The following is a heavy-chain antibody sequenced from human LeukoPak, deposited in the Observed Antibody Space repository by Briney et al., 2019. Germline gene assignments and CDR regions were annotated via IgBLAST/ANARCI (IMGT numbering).Heavy chain of an antibody. CDR2: VYSGGST. V-gene: IGHV3-53*01. D-gene: IGHD3-9*01. CDR3: AKGAGNFDWSYHDY. J-gene: IGHJ4*02. CDR1: GFTVGSNY. Sequence: GGSLRLSCAPSGFTVGSNYMNWVRQAPGKGLEWVSVVYSGGSTYYADSVKGRFTISRDYSKNTLYLQMNNLRAEDTAVYYCAKGAGNFDWSYHDYWGQGTLVTVSS.